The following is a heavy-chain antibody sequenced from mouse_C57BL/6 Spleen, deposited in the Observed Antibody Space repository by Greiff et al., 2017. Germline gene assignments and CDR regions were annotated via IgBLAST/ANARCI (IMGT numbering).Heavy chain of an antibody. CDR1: GYTFTEYT. D-gene: IGHD1-1*01. CDR2: FYPGSGSI. Sequence: VQLQQSGAELVKPGASVKLSCKASGYTFTEYTIHWVKQRSGQGLEWIGWFYPGSGSIKYNEKFKDKVTLTADKSTSTVYMEISRLTSEDTAVYFCARHDYYGSSFDYWGQGTTRTVSS. J-gene: IGHJ2*01. CDR3: ARHDYYGSSFDY. V-gene: IGHV1-62-2*01.